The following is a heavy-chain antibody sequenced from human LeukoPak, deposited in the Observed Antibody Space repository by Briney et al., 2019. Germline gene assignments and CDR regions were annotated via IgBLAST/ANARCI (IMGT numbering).Heavy chain of an antibody. D-gene: IGHD3-10*01. CDR3: ARDRYGSGTYGGLGMYCYDP. CDR1: GGSISSRDYY. CDR2: IYYSGST. V-gene: IGHV4-31*03. Sequence: PSQTLSLTCTVSGGSISSRDYYWTWIRPHPGKGLEWIGYIYYSGSTSYNPSLKSRVTISVDTSKNQFSLRLGSVTAADTAVYYCARDRYGSGTYGGLGMYCYDPWGQGTLVTVSS. J-gene: IGHJ5*02.